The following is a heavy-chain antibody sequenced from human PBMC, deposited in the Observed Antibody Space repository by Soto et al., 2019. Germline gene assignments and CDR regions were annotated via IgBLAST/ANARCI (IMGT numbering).Heavy chain of an antibody. V-gene: IGHV3-48*02. CDR2: IGGRSSPI. Sequence: EVQVVESGGGLAQPGGSLRLSCAASGFTFSIYAMNWVRLAPGKGLEWISYIGGRSSPIYYADSVKGRFTLSRDNAQNSVFLLMNCLRDEDTAVYFCARGNRVVITAFDYYYGMYVWGQGTTVTVSS. J-gene: IGHJ6*02. CDR3: ARGNRVVITAFDYYYGMYV. D-gene: IGHD3-22*01. CDR1: GFTFSIYA.